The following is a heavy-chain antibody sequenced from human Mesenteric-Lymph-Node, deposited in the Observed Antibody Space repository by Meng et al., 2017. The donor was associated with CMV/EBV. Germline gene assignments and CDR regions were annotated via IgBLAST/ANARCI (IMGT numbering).Heavy chain of an antibody. D-gene: IGHD4-17*01. CDR1: GFYFNDRY. CDR3: VRDFRGAGDF. CDR2: IRDKAATYST. J-gene: IGHJ4*02. Sequence: GESLKISCAASGFYFNDRYMDWVRQAPGKGLEFVGRIRDKAATYSTDYAASVKARFTISRDDSKNSLYLQMNSLKIEDTAVYYCVRDFRGAGDFWGQGTPVTVSS. V-gene: IGHV3-72*01.